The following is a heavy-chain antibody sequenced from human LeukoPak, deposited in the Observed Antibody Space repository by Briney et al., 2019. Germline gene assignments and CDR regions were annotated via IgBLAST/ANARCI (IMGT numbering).Heavy chain of an antibody. J-gene: IGHJ4*02. Sequence: GGSLRLSCAASGFTFSSYAMSWVRQAPGKGLEWVSAISGSGGSTYCADSVKGRFTISRDNSKNTLYLQMNSLRAEDTAVYYCAKAAEDIVVVVAATNYWGQGTLVTVSS. CDR3: AKAAEDIVVVVAATNY. V-gene: IGHV3-23*01. CDR1: GFTFSSYA. D-gene: IGHD2-15*01. CDR2: ISGSGGST.